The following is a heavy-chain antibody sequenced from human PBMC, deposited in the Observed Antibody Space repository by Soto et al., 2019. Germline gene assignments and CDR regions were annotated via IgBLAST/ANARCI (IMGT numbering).Heavy chain of an antibody. CDR3: ARELSTIIRAYN. D-gene: IGHD3-10*01. V-gene: IGHV3-21*02. Sequence: EVQLVESGGGLVKPGGSLRVSCAASGFTFTSHNIYWFRQAPGKGLEWVSSISPYDHSFYYADSVKGRFTVSKDNAKSSVFLQMDSLRAEDTAIYYCARELSTIIRAYNWGQGTLVTVSS. CDR1: GFTFTSHN. CDR2: ISPYDHSF. J-gene: IGHJ4*02.